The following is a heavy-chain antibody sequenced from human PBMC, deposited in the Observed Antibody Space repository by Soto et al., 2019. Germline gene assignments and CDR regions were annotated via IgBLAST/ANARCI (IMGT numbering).Heavy chain of an antibody. CDR1: GYTFIDSS. CDR3: AREGLTSGYTFAY. V-gene: IGHV1-18*04. CDR2: ISASNSNT. Sequence: ASVKVSCKASGYTFIDSSITWVRQAPGQGLEWMGWISASNSNTEYAQKFQGRVTMTTDTSTGTAYMELRSLRSDDTAMYYCAREGLTSGYTFAYWGQGTLVTVSS. J-gene: IGHJ4*02. D-gene: IGHD3-10*01.